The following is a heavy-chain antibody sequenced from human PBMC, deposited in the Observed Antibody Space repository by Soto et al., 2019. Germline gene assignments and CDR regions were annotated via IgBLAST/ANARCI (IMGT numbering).Heavy chain of an antibody. D-gene: IGHD3-9*01. CDR1: VFTFIRYA. J-gene: IGHJ4*02. CDR2: ISYDGIKK. V-gene: IGHV3-30-3*01. Sequence: GALRASGAASVFTFIRYAMHWVRQAPGKGLEWVAVISYDGIKKYYADSVKGRFTISRDDSGNTLFLQMSRLRAEDTAVYYCARDRHFDSYYFDSWGQGTLVTVSS. CDR3: ARDRHFDSYYFDS.